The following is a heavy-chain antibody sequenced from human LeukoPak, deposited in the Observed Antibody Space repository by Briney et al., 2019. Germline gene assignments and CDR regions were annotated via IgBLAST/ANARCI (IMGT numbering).Heavy chain of an antibody. CDR3: ARRYCSSTSCHYFDY. V-gene: IGHV1-8*01. CDR2: MNPNSGNT. Sequence: ASVKVSCKASGYTFTSYDINWVRQATGQGLEWMGWMNPNSGNTGYAQKFQGRVSMTRNTSISTAYMELSSPRSEDTAVYYCARRYCSSTSCHYFDYWGQGTLVTVSS. D-gene: IGHD2-2*01. CDR1: GYTFTSYD. J-gene: IGHJ4*02.